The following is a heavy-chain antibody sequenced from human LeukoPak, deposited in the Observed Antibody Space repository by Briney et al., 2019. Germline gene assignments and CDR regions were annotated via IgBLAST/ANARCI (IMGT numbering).Heavy chain of an antibody. V-gene: IGHV3-48*03. CDR1: GFAFISSE. J-gene: IGHJ4*02. CDR3: ARSFAY. Sequence: PGGSLRLSCAASGFAFISSEMNWVRQAPGKGLEWVSHINSGGTTMYNADAVKGRFTISRDNAKNSLYLQMNSLRAEDTAVYYCARSFAYWGQGTLVTVSS. CDR2: INSGGTTM.